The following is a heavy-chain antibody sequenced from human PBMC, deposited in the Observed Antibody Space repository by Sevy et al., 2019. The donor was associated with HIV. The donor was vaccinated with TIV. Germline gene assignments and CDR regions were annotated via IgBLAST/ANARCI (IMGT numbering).Heavy chain of an antibody. Sequence: ASVKVSCKASGYTFTGYYMHWVRQAPGQGLEWMGWGNPNSGGTNYAQKFQGRVTMTRDTSISTAYMELSRLRSDDTAVYYCARAPHHCSSTSCPFDYWGQGTLVTVSS. CDR2: GNPNSGGT. J-gene: IGHJ4*02. D-gene: IGHD2-2*01. CDR1: GYTFTGYY. V-gene: IGHV1-2*02. CDR3: ARAPHHCSSTSCPFDY.